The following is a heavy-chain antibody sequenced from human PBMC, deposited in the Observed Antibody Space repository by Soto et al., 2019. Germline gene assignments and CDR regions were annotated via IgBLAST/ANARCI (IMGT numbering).Heavy chain of an antibody. CDR1: GDTISTGGYS. V-gene: IGHV4-30-2*01. Sequence: PSETLSLTCGVSGDTISTGGYSWAWIRQPPGKALEWIGHTYHSGNPYYNPSLKSRVIISRDNAKNSLFLQLNSLRAEDTAVYYCARDRDYYKADYWGQGTLVTVSS. J-gene: IGHJ4*02. CDR3: ARDRDYYKADY. D-gene: IGHD1-26*01. CDR2: TYHSGNP.